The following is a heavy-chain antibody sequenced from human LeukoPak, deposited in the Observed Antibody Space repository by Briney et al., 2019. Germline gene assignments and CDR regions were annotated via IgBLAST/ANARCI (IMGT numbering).Heavy chain of an antibody. Sequence: SQTLSLTCAVSGGSISSGGYSWSWIRQPPGKGLEWIGYIYHSGSTYYNPSLKSRVTISVDRSKNQFSLKLSSVTAADTAVYYCARGPSFYGGASFDYWGQGTLVTVSS. CDR1: GGSISSGGYS. D-gene: IGHD4-23*01. CDR3: ARGPSFYGGASFDY. J-gene: IGHJ4*02. CDR2: IYHSGST. V-gene: IGHV4-30-2*01.